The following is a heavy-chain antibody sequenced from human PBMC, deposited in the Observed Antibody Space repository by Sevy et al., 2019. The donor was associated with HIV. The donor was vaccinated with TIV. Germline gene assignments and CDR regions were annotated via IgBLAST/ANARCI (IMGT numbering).Heavy chain of an antibody. D-gene: IGHD1-26*01. CDR1: GGSIGSGDYS. CDR2: IFSSGTT. V-gene: IGHV4-30-4*08. Sequence: SETLSLTCAVSGGSIGSGDYSWNWIRQPPGKGLEWIGYIFSSGTTHYNPSLTSRVAISVDTSKNQVSLRLNSVTAADAAVFYCAGTEIPFVGGSFFDYWGQGTLVTVSS. J-gene: IGHJ4*02. CDR3: AGTEIPFVGGSFFDY.